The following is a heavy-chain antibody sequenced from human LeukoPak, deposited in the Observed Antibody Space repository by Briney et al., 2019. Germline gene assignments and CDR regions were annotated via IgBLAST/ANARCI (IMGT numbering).Heavy chain of an antibody. CDR2: IKQDGSEK. D-gene: IGHD1-26*01. Sequence: GGSLRLSCTASGLTLSNYWMLWVRQAPGKGLQWVAKIKQDGSEKYYVDSVKGRFTISRDNAENSLYLQMNSLRVEDTAVYYCAARSSGNPYFWGQGTLVTVSS. J-gene: IGHJ4*02. CDR3: AARSSGNPYF. V-gene: IGHV3-7*03. CDR1: GLTLSNYW.